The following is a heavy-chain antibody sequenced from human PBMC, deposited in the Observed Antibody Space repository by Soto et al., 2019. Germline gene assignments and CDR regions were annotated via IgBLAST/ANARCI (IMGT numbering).Heavy chain of an antibody. D-gene: IGHD6-13*01. CDR3: ARHGRIAEDGNVFDY. J-gene: IGHJ4*02. Sequence: SETLSLTCTVSGGSISSYYWSWIRQPPGKGLEWIGYIYYSGSTNYNPSLKSRVTISVDTSKNQFSLKLSSVTAADTAVYYCARHGRIAEDGNVFDYWGQGTLVTGSS. V-gene: IGHV4-59*08. CDR2: IYYSGST. CDR1: GGSISSYY.